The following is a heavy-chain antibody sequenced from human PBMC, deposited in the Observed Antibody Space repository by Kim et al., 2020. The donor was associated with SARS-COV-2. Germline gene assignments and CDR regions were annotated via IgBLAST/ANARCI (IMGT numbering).Heavy chain of an antibody. Sequence: GGSLRLSCAASGFTFSSYSVNWVRQAPGKGLDWGSYISSSIRTISYADSAKGRFTISRDNAKNSLYLQMTSLRAEDTAVYYCARDHYGDYYFDYWGQGTLATVSS. J-gene: IGHJ4*02. D-gene: IGHD4-17*01. V-gene: IGHV3-48*04. CDR1: GFTFSSYS. CDR2: ISSSIRTI. CDR3: ARDHYGDYYFDY.